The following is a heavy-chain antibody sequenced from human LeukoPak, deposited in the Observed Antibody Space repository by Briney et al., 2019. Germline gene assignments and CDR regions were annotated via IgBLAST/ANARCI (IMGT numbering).Heavy chain of an antibody. Sequence: SQTLSLTCTVSGGSISSGGYYWSWIRQHPGKGREWIGYIYYSGGTYYNPSLKSRVTISVDTSKNQFSLKLSSVTAADTAVYYCARHYSSGSNFDYWGQGTPVTVSS. CDR3: ARHYSSGSNFDY. D-gene: IGHD3-10*01. CDR1: GGSISSGGYY. CDR2: IYYSGGT. J-gene: IGHJ4*02. V-gene: IGHV4-31*03.